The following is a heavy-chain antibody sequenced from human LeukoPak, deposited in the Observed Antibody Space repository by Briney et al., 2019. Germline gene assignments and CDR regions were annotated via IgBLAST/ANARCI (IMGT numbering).Heavy chain of an antibody. Sequence: GGSLRLSCAASGFTFSSYWMSWVRQAPGKGLEWVAYIHSDVTRKHYADSVKGRFTISRDNSKNTLNLQMSSLRTVDTAVYYCGYFGSGSSYTPDSWGQGTLVTVSS. D-gene: IGHD3-10*01. V-gene: IGHV3-30*02. CDR3: GYFGSGSSYTPDS. CDR1: GFTFSSYW. CDR2: IHSDVTRK. J-gene: IGHJ5*01.